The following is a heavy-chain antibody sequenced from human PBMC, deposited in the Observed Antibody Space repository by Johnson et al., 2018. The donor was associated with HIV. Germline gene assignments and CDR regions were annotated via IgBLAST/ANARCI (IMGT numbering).Heavy chain of an antibody. V-gene: IGHV3-7*03. Sequence: VQLVESGGGLVQPGGSLRLSCAASGFIFSSYWMSWVRQAPGKGLEWVANIKQDGSEKYYVDSVKGRFTISRDNAKNSLFLQMNSLRTEDTALYYCAKDRYSYGSGAGIDAFDIWGQGTMVTVSS. CDR2: IKQDGSEK. CDR3: AKDRYSYGSGAGIDAFDI. D-gene: IGHD3-10*01. J-gene: IGHJ3*02. CDR1: GFIFSSYW.